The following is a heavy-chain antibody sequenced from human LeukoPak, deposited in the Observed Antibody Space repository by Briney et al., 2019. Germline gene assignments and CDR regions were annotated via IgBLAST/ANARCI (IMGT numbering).Heavy chain of an antibody. J-gene: IGHJ4*02. CDR3: ARGGQRGWGSSDY. CDR2: INSSGGTT. V-gene: IGHV1-46*01. Sequence: ASVKVSCKAFGYTFTGYYMHWVRQAPRQGLEWMGIINSSGGTTSSAQKFQGRVTMTRDTSTSTVYMELSSLRSEDTAMYYCARGGQRGWGSSDYWGQGTLVTVSS. D-gene: IGHD3-16*01. CDR1: GYTFTGYY.